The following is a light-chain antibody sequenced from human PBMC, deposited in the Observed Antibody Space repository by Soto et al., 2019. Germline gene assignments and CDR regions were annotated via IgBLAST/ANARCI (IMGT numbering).Light chain of an antibody. V-gene: IGKV3-20*01. CDR2: DAS. Sequence: EIVLTQSPGTLSLSPGERATLSCRASQSVSSSYLAWYQQKPGQAPRLLTYDASSRATGIPDRFSGSGSGTDFTLTISRLEPEDFAVYYCQHYGSSPWTFGQGTKVEIK. J-gene: IGKJ1*01. CDR3: QHYGSSPWT. CDR1: QSVSSSY.